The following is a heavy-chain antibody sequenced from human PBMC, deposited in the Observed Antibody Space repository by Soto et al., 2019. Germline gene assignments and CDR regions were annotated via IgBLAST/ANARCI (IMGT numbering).Heavy chain of an antibody. J-gene: IGHJ6*02. V-gene: IGHV4-34*01. CDR3: ARFSSAYYYGSGSYYRADYYYYGMDV. Sequence: SETLSLTCAVYGGSFSGYYWSWIRQPPGKGLEWIGEINHSGSTNYNPSLKSRVTISVDTSKNQFSLKLSSVTAADTAVYYCARFSSAYYYGSGSYYRADYYYYGMDVWGQGTTVT. CDR1: GGSFSGYY. CDR2: INHSGST. D-gene: IGHD3-10*01.